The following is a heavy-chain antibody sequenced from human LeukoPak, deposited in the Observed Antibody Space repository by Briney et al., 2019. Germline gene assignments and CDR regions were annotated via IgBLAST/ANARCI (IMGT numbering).Heavy chain of an antibody. CDR2: IRYDGSNK. V-gene: IGHV3-30*02. Sequence: GGSLRLSCAASGFTFSSYGMHWVRQAPGKGLEWVAFIRYDGSNKYYADSVKGRFTISGDNSKNTLYLQMNSLRAEETAVYYCATDSYYYDSSGYLFDYWGQGTLVTVSS. J-gene: IGHJ4*02. D-gene: IGHD3-22*01. CDR1: GFTFSSYG. CDR3: ATDSYYYDSSGYLFDY.